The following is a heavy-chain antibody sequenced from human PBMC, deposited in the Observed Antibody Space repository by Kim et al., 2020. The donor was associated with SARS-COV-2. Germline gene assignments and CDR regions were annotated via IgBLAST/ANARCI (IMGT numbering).Heavy chain of an antibody. CDR3: LGGYYFDY. CDR2: IDCGNGNA. V-gene: IGHV1-3*01. D-gene: IGHD2-15*01. Sequence: ASVKVSCKTSGHTFTRDSIHWVRQAPGQGLEWMGGIDCGNGNAIYSQNFQGRVTFTTDTSASTGYMEMSSLRSEDSAVSYCLGGYYFDYWGQGTLVTVFS. J-gene: IGHJ4*02. CDR1: GHTFTRDS.